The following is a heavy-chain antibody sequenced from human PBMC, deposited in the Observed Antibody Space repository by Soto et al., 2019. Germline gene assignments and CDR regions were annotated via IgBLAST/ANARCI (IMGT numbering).Heavy chain of an antibody. J-gene: IGHJ6*02. CDR2: IYYSGST. D-gene: IGHD4-17*01. CDR3: ARDGRLTTVTTSYYYYGMDV. V-gene: IGHV4-30-4*01. CDR1: GGSISSGDYY. Sequence: SETLSLTCTVSGGSISSGDYYWSWIRQPPGKGLEWIGYIYYSGSTYYNPSLKSRVTISVDTSKNQFSLKLSSVTAADTAVYYCARDGRLTTVTTSYYYYGMDVWGQGTTVTVSS.